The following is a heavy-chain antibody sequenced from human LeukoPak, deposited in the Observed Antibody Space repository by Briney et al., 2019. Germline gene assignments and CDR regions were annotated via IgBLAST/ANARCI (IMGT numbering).Heavy chain of an antibody. V-gene: IGHV1-69*01. J-gene: IGHJ6*03. Sequence: EASVKVSCKASGGTFSSYAISWVRQAPGQGLEWMGGIIPIFGTANYAQKFQGRVTITADESTSTAYMELSSLRAEDTALYYCAKDSDFRGAMGYYYYYMDVWGKGTTVTVSS. CDR3: AKDSDFRGAMGYYYYYMDV. CDR1: GGTFSSYA. CDR2: IIPIFGTA. D-gene: IGHD3-10*01.